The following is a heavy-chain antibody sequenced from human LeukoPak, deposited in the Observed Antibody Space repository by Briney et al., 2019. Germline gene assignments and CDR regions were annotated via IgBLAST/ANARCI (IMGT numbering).Heavy chain of an antibody. CDR3: ARVARDSSSWYLRYFDY. V-gene: IGHV1-2*06. D-gene: IGHD6-13*01. CDR1: GYTFTSYY. J-gene: IGHJ4*02. Sequence: ASVKVSCKASGYTFTSYYMHWVRQAPGQGLEWMGRINPNSGGTNYAQKFQGRVTMTRDTSISTAYMELSRLRSDDTAVYYCARVARDSSSWYLRYFDYWGQGTLVTVSS. CDR2: INPNSGGT.